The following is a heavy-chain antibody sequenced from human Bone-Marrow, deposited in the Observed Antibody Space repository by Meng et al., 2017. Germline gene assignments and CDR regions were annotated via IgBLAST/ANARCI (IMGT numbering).Heavy chain of an antibody. V-gene: IGHV4-34*01. CDR3: ARGPTTMAHDFDY. J-gene: IGHJ4*02. CDR1: GGSSSDYY. Sequence: QVQLQEWVAGLLKPSENLSLTCVVFGGSSSDYYWSWIRQPPGKGLEWIGEINHSGSTNYNPSLESRATISVDTSQNNLSLKLSSVTAADSAVYYCARGPTTMAHDFDYWGQGTLVTVSS. D-gene: IGHD4-11*01. CDR2: INHSGST.